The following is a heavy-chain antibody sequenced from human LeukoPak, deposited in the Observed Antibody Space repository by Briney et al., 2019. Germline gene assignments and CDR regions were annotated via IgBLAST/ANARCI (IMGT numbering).Heavy chain of an antibody. Sequence: GGSLRLSCAASGFTFSSYAMSWVRQAPGKGLEWVSAISGSGGSTYYADSVKGRFTISRDNSKNTLYLQMNSLRAEDTAVYYCAKDALRSTGYSSSWSQVDAFDIWGQGTMVTVSS. J-gene: IGHJ3*02. CDR2: ISGSGGST. D-gene: IGHD6-13*01. V-gene: IGHV3-23*01. CDR3: AKDALRSTGYSSSWSQVDAFDI. CDR1: GFTFSSYA.